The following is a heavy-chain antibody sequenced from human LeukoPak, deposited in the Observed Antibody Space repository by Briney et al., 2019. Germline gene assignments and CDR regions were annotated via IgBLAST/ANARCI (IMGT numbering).Heavy chain of an antibody. J-gene: IGHJ3*02. CDR2: INAGSGNT. D-gene: IGHD3-16*01. CDR1: EYIFTNYA. V-gene: IGHV1-3*01. CDR3: ARSSLISFHGDPFVI. Sequence: ASVKVSCKASEYIFTNYAMHWVRQAPGQRLEWMGWINAGSGNTKFSQKFQGRVSITRDTSATTAYMELSSLRSEDTAVYYCARSSLISFHGDPFVIWGQGTMVTVSS.